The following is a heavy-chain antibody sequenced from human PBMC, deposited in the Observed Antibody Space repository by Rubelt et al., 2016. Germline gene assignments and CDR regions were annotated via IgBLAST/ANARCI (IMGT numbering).Heavy chain of an antibody. D-gene: IGHD4-17*01. Sequence: GSIGYADSVKGRFTISRDHAKNSLYLQMNSLRAEDTALYYCAKGGDGDYSSFQHWGQGTLGTVSS. CDR2: GSI. CDR3: AKGGDGDYSSFQH. V-gene: IGHV3-9*01. J-gene: IGHJ1*01.